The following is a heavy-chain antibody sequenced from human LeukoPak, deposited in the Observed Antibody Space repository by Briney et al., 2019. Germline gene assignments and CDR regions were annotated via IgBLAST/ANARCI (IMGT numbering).Heavy chain of an antibody. CDR2: INPNSGGT. Sequence: GASVKVSCKASGYTFTGYYMHWVRQAPGQGLEWMGWINPNSGGTNYAQKFQGRVTMTRDTSISTAYMELSRLRSDDTAVYYCARGNGVTGSYYTKILNNVLDYWGQGPLVTVSS. CDR3: ARGNGVTGSYYTKILNNVLDY. V-gene: IGHV1-2*02. D-gene: IGHD1-26*01. CDR1: GYTFTGYY. J-gene: IGHJ4*02.